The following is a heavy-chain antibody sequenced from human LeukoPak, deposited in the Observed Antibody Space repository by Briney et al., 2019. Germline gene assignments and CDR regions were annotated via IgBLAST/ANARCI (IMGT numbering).Heavy chain of an antibody. V-gene: IGHV3-23*01. D-gene: IGHD2-15*01. CDR3: ARVVCSGGACSPLVPHYYYRMDV. CDR1: GFMFSRYA. J-gene: IGHJ6*02. CDR2: ITETGAGT. Sequence: PGGSLRLSCAASGFMFSRYAMIWVRQTPGKGLEWVSAITETGAGTYYADSVKGRFTMSRDNSRNTVYLQMDSLRAEDTAVYFCARVVCSGGACSPLVPHYYYRMDVWGQGTTVTVSS.